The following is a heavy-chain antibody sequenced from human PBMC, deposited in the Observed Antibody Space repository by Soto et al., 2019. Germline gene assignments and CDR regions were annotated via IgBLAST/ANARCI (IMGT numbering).Heavy chain of an antibody. J-gene: IGHJ4*02. Sequence: GASVKVSCKASGGTFSSYAISWVRQAPGQGLEWMGGIIPIFGTANYAQKSQGRVTITADESTSTAYMELSSLRSEDTAVYYCASARGYSYGNFDYWGKGTLVTVSS. CDR1: GGTFSSYA. V-gene: IGHV1-69*13. D-gene: IGHD5-18*01. CDR2: IIPIFGTA. CDR3: ASARGYSYGNFDY.